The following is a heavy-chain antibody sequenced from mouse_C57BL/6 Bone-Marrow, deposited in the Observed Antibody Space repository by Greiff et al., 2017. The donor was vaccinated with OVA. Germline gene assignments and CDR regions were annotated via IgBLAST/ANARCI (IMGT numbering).Heavy chain of an antibody. V-gene: IGHV1-50*01. CDR2: IDPSDSYT. Sequence: VQLQQSGAELVKPGASVKLSCKASGYTFTSYWMQWVKQRPGQGLEWIGEIDPSDSYTNYNQKFKGKATLTVDTSSSTAYMQLSSLTSEDSAVYYCAIPPFYWGQGTTLTVSS. CDR1: GYTFTSYW. J-gene: IGHJ2*01. CDR3: AIPPFY.